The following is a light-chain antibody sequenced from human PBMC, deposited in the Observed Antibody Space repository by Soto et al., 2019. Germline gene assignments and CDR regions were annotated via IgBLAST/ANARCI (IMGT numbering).Light chain of an antibody. CDR3: TSYTTSSTHWV. V-gene: IGLV2-14*01. CDR1: SSDGGGYNY. Sequence: QSALPQPASVSGAPGQSITISCTGTSSDGGGYNYVSWYQQHPDKAPKLMIYEVSNRPSGVSNRYSGSQSGNTASLTISGLPAEDEDDYYCTSYTTSSTHWVFGGGTELTV. CDR2: EVS. J-gene: IGLJ3*02.